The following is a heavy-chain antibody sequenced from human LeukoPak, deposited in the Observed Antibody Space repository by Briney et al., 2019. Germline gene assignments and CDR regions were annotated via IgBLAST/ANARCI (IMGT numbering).Heavy chain of an antibody. CDR2: ISSTGNSI. V-gene: IGHV3-11*01. CDR3: AKGGIRYGYWFDH. CDR1: GFWFSDYY. Sequence: GGSLRLSCAATGFWFSDYYMSGIRQAPGKGLEWVAYISSTGNSIFYADSVKGRFTISRDHAKNSLSLQLNSLRAEDTAVYYCAKGGIRYGYWFDHWGQGTLVTVSS. D-gene: IGHD3-10*01. J-gene: IGHJ5*02.